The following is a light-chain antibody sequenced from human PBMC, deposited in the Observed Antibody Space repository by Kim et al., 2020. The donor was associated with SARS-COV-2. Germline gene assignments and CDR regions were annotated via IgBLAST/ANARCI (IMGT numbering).Light chain of an antibody. J-gene: IGLJ2*01. CDR2: VDSDGSH. V-gene: IGLV4-69*01. CDR1: SEYKTYA. Sequence: VLTQSPSASASLGTSVKLTCTLSSEYKTYAIAWHQQLPEKGPRYLMNVDSDGSHTRGDGIPDRFSGSSSGAERYLTISSLQPEDEADYYCLTWGPGIRVFGRGTQLTVL. CDR3: LTWGPGIRV.